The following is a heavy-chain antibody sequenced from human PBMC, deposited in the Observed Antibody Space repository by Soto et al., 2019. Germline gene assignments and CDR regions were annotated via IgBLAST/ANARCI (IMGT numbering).Heavy chain of an antibody. CDR2: INTYNGAT. Sequence: ASVKVSCKASGYTLSSYGITWVRQAPGQGLECIGWINTYNGATNYAQNLQGRVTMTRDTSTNTAYMELRSLRSDDTAVYFCARYCSCASCHRGVPDYWGQGTLVTVSS. D-gene: IGHD2-15*01. CDR3: ARYCSCASCHRGVPDY. J-gene: IGHJ4*02. CDR1: GYTLSSYG. V-gene: IGHV1-18*01.